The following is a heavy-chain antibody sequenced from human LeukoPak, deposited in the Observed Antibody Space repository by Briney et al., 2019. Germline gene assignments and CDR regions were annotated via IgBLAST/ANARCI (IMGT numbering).Heavy chain of an antibody. V-gene: IGHV1-2*02. J-gene: IGHJ4*02. CDR2: INPNSGGT. D-gene: IGHD3-22*01. CDR1: GYTFTGYY. Sequence: GASVKVSCKASGYTFTGYYMHWVRQAPGQGLEWMGWINPNSGGTNYAQKFQGRVTMTRDTSISTAYMELSRLRSDDTAVYYCATYYYDSGGYYSFDYWGQGTLVTVSS. CDR3: ATYYYDSGGYYSFDY.